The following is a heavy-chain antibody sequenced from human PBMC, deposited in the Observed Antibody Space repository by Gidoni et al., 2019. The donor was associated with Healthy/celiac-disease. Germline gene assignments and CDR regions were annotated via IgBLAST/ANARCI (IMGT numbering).Heavy chain of an antibody. CDR1: GYSISSGYY. D-gene: IGHD3-22*01. J-gene: IGHJ3*02. Sequence: QVQLQESGPGLVKPSETLSRTCAVSGYSISSGYYWGWIRQPPGKGLEWIGSIYHSGSTYYSPCLKSRVTISVDTSKTQFSLKLSSVTAADTAVYYCAREGENTMIVVVIMAELGAFDIWGQGTMVTVSS. V-gene: IGHV4-38-2*02. CDR2: IYHSGST. CDR3: AREGENTMIVVVIMAELGAFDI.